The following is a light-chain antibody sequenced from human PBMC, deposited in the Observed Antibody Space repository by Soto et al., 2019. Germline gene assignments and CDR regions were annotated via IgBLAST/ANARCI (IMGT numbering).Light chain of an antibody. V-gene: IGLV2-8*01. CDR2: EVS. CDR1: SSDVGGYDY. Sequence: QSVRTQPPSASGAPGQSVTISCTGTSSDVGGYDYVSWYQQHPGKAPKLMIYEVSKRPSGVPDRFSGSKSGNTASLTVSGLQAEDEADYYCSSYARSSPSVFCSGIKAAGL. J-gene: IGLJ1*01. CDR3: SSYARSSPSV.